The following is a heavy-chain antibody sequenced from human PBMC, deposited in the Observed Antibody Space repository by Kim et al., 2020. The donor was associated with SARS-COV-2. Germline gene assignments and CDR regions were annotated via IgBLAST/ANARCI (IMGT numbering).Heavy chain of an antibody. Sequence: SQTYAKSGKVRFTISRDNDKNTLFLQMNSLGAEDTAVYYCARGNNGMDVWGQGTTVTVSS. CDR2: SQ. CDR3: ARGNNGMDV. V-gene: IGHV3-74*01. J-gene: IGHJ6*01.